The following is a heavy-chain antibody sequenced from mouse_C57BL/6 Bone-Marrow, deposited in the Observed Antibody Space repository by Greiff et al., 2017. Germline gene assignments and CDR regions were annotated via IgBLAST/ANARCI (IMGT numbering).Heavy chain of an antibody. CDR2: IDPSDSYT. CDR1: GYTFTSYW. D-gene: IGHD4-1*02. J-gene: IGHJ4*01. Sequence: QVQLQQPGAELVMPGASVKLSCKASGYTFTSYWMHWVKQRPGQGLEWIGEIDPSDSYTNYHQKFKGKSTLPVDKSSSTAYMQLSSLTSEDSAVYYCASPNWDGAMYYCGQGTSVTVSS. CDR3: ASPNWDGAMYY. V-gene: IGHV1-69*01.